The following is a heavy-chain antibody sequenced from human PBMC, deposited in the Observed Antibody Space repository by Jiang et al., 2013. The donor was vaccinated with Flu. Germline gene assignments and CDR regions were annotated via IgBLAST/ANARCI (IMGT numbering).Heavy chain of an antibody. J-gene: IGHJ4*02. D-gene: IGHD3-22*01. CDR1: GGSISTYY. Sequence: LLKPSETLSLTCTVSGGSISTYYWSWIRQPPGKGLEFIGCISYSGSTYYSPSLKSRVTISIDTSKSQFSLKLSSVTAADTAVYYCARHRGMIVASEPLDYWGQGTLVTVSS. CDR2: ISYSGST. V-gene: IGHV4-59*08. CDR3: ARHRGMIVASEPLDY.